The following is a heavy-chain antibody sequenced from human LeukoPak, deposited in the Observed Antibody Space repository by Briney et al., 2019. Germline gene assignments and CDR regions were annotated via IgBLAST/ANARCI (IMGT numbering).Heavy chain of an antibody. V-gene: IGHV3-20*01. CDR2: INWNGGST. Sequence: GGSLRLSRAASGFTFDDYGMSWVRQAPGKGLEWVSGINWNGGSTGYADSVKGRFTISRDNAKNSLYLQMNSLRAEDTALYHCARDPYSSSSGGYWFDPWGQGTLVTVSS. D-gene: IGHD6-6*01. CDR1: GFTFDDYG. CDR3: ARDPYSSSSGGYWFDP. J-gene: IGHJ5*02.